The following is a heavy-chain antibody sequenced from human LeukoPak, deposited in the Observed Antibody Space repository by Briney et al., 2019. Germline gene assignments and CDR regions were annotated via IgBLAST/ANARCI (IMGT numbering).Heavy chain of an antibody. CDR2: IYHSGST. J-gene: IGHJ4*02. D-gene: IGHD2-15*01. Sequence: ASETLSLTCTVSGGSISSYYWSWIRQPPGKGPEWIGSIYHSGSTYYNPALKSRVTIAKDTSKNHFSLRLSSATAADTAVYYCARGSGTSSWGPYYFDYWGQGTLVTVSS. V-gene: IGHV4-38-2*02. CDR3: ARGSGTSSWGPYYFDY. CDR1: GGSISSYY.